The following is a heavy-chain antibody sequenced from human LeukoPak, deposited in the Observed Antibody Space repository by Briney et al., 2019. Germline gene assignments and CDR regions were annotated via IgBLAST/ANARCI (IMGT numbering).Heavy chain of an antibody. J-gene: IGHJ4*02. CDR2: IIPIFGTA. CDR1: GYTFTSYG. D-gene: IGHD6-19*01. Sequence: ASVKVSCKASGYTFTSYGISWVRQAPGQGLEWMGGIIPIFGTANYAQKFQGRVTITADESTSTAYMELSSLRSEDTAVYYCAREPGIAVAGTPDYWGQGTLVTVSS. V-gene: IGHV1-69*13. CDR3: AREPGIAVAGTPDY.